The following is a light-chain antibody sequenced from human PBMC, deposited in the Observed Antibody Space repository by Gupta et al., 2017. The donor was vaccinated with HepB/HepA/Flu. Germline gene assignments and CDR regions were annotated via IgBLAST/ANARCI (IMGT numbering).Light chain of an antibody. V-gene: IGKV3-20*01. CDR3: QQYCSAPWT. CDR2: RAS. Sequence: EIVWTQSPGTLSLSPGERATLSCRASQSVVGNHLAWFHQSPGQAPRLLIYRASSRATGIPERFSGSGSRTEFSLTNSRLDPEDFSVYYCQQYCSAPWTFGQGTKVEIK. CDR1: QSVVGNH. J-gene: IGKJ1*01.